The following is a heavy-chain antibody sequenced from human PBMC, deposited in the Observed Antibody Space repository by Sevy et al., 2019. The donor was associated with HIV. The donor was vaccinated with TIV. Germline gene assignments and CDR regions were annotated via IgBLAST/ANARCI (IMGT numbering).Heavy chain of an antibody. CDR2: IKSEFDGGAI. V-gene: IGHV3-15*01. CDR3: ITDPAYRGYDEEVINYYFYGMDV. Sequence: GGSLRLSCTASGFTFSSAWMSWVRQAPGKGLEWVGRIKSEFDGGAIDYAATVKGRFSISREDSKNTVYLQMNSLKTDYTAVYYCITDPAYRGYDEEVINYYFYGMDVWGQGTTVTVSS. D-gene: IGHD5-12*01. J-gene: IGHJ6*02. CDR1: GFTFSSAW.